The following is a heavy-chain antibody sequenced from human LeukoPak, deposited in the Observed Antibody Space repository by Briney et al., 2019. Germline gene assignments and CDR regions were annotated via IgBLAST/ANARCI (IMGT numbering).Heavy chain of an antibody. J-gene: IGHJ4*02. CDR1: GGSISSYY. CDR3: ARGTPRGALNY. CDR2: ISYSGST. Sequence: SETLSLTCTVSGGSISSYYWSWIRQPPREGLGWSGYISYSGSTNYNPSLKSRVTISVDTSKNQFSLKLSSVTAADTAVYYCARGTPRGALNYRGQGTLVTVSS. D-gene: IGHD3-10*01. V-gene: IGHV4-59*12.